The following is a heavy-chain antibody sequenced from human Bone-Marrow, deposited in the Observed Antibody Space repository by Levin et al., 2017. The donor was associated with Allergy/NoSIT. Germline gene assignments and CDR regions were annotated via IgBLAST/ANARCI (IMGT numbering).Heavy chain of an antibody. CDR2: INTDGSTT. D-gene: IGHD1-26*01. CDR1: GFTFSSYW. CDR3: ARALIVGATSGGDY. J-gene: IGHJ4*02. Sequence: ASVKVSCAASGFTFSSYWMHWVRQAPGKGLVWVSRINTDGSTTNYADSVKGRFTISRDNAKNTLYLQMNSLRAEDTAVYYCARALIVGATSGGDYWGQGTLVTVSS. V-gene: IGHV3-74*01.